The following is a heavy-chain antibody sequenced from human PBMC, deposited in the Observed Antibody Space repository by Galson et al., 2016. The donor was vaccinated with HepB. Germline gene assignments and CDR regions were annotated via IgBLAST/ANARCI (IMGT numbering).Heavy chain of an antibody. V-gene: IGHV4-4*02. Sequence: ETLSLTCAVSGVSITSNDWWSWVRQPPGQGLEWIGQIFHSGRVNYTSSLASRVTISIDTSNNHFSLRLTSVTAPDTALYYCARQYRGGPSDYWGQGTLVIVSS. D-gene: IGHD5-12*01. J-gene: IGHJ4*02. CDR2: IFHSGRV. CDR1: GVSITSNDW. CDR3: ARQYRGGPSDY.